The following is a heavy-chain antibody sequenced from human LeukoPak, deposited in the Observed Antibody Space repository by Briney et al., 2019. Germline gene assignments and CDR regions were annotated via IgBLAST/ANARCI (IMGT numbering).Heavy chain of an antibody. CDR3: ARPYSSGWYGDLDY. V-gene: IGHV3-21*01. CDR2: ISSSSSYI. Sequence: GGSLRLSCAASGFTFSSYSMNWVRQAPGRGLEWVSSISSSSSYIYYADSVKGRFTISRDNAKNSLYLQMNSLRAEDTAVYYCARPYSSGWYGDLDYWGQGTLVTVSS. CDR1: GFTFSSYS. J-gene: IGHJ4*02. D-gene: IGHD6-19*01.